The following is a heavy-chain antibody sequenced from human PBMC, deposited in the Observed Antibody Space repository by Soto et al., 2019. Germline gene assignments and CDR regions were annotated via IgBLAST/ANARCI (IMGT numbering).Heavy chain of an antibody. D-gene: IGHD3-22*01. CDR1: GGPVSGDDLY. V-gene: IGHV4-31*02. J-gene: IGHJ6*02. CDR2: VYHTGTT. Sequence: SETLSLTCVVSGGPVSGDDLYWSWIRHLPGKGLEWIANVYHTGTTYYNPSLKSRVSMSVDTSQNQFSLILASVTAADTAVYYCARALVTDYNSRDYHYYLAMDVWGQGTSVTVSS. CDR3: ARALVTDYNSRDYHYYLAMDV.